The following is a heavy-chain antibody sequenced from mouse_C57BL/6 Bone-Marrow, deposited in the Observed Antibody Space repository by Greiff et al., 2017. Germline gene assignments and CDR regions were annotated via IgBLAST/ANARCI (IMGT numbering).Heavy chain of an antibody. CDR1: GYTFTSYW. V-gene: IGHV1-55*01. J-gene: IGHJ4*01. Sequence: QVHVKQSGAELVKPGASVKMSCKASGYTFTSYWITWVKQRPGQGLEWIGDIYPGSGSTNYNEKFKSKATLTVDTSSSTAYMQLSSLTSEDSAVYYCAREEPYGYLYAMDYWGQGTSVTVSS. CDR3: AREEPYGYLYAMDY. CDR2: IYPGSGST. D-gene: IGHD2-2*01.